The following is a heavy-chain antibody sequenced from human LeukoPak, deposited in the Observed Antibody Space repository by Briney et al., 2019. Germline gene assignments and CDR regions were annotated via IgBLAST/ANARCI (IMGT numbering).Heavy chain of an antibody. Sequence: SETLSLTCTVSGGSISSSTFWAWIRQPPGKGLEWIGGISYSGSPYYNPSLKTRVTISVDTSKNQFSLKLTSVTAADTAVYYCASRWENYFDYWGQGTLVTVSS. J-gene: IGHJ4*02. CDR1: GGSISSSTF. D-gene: IGHD1-26*01. CDR3: ASRWENYFDY. V-gene: IGHV4-39*01. CDR2: ISYSGSP.